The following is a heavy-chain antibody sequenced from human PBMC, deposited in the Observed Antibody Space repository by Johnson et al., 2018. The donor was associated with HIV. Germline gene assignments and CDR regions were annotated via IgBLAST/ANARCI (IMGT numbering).Heavy chain of an antibody. CDR3: AREIAATNAWALDI. V-gene: IGHV3-13*01. CDR1: GFTFSSYD. Sequence: MQLVESGGGLVQPGGSLRLSCAASGFTFSSYDMHWVRQATGKGLEWVSAIGTAGDTYYPGSVKGRFTISRENAKNSLYLQMNSLRAEDTAVYYCAREIAATNAWALDIWGQGTMVTVSS. CDR2: IGTAGDT. D-gene: IGHD2-21*01. J-gene: IGHJ3*02.